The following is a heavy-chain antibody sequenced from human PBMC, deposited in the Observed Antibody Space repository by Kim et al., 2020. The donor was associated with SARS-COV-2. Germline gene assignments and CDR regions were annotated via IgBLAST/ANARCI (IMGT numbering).Heavy chain of an antibody. J-gene: IGHJ3*02. CDR2: INAGNGNT. CDR3: ASSPYSGYDLSHAFDI. V-gene: IGHV1-3*01. D-gene: IGHD5-12*01. CDR1: GYTFTSYA. Sequence: ASVKVSCKASGYTFTSYAMHWVRQAPGQRLEWMGWINAGNGNTKYSQKFQGRVTITRDTSASTAYMELSSLRSEDTAVYYCASSPYSGYDLSHAFDIWGQGTMVTVSS.